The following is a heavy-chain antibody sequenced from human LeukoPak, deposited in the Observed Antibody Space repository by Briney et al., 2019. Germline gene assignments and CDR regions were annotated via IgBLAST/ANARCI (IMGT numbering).Heavy chain of an antibody. CDR2: IWYDGSNK. V-gene: IGHV3-33*06. J-gene: IGHJ4*02. Sequence: GGSLRLSCAASGFTFSSYGMHWVRQAPGKGLEWVAVIWYDGSNKYYADSVKGRFTISRDNSKNTLYLQMSNLRAEDTAVYYCAKDLSVATISSPDYWGQGTLVTVSS. CDR3: AKDLSVATISSPDY. D-gene: IGHD2-15*01. CDR1: GFTFSSYG.